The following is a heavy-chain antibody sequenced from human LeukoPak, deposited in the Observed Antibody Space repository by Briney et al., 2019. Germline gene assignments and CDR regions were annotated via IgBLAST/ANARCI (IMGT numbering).Heavy chain of an antibody. CDR2: IYYSRNT. D-gene: IGHD3-10*01. Sequence: SETLSLTCTVSGGSISSYSWSWIRQPPGKGLEWIGYIYYSRNTNQTPTLQSPVTISADTSKNQFSLKLSSVTAADTAVYYCASSMVRGVTLRSWGQGTLVTVSS. CDR1: GGSISSYS. CDR3: ASSMVRGVTLRS. J-gene: IGHJ4*02. V-gene: IGHV4-59*08.